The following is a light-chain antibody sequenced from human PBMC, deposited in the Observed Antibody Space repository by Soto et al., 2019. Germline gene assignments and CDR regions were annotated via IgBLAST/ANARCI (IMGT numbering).Light chain of an antibody. V-gene: IGKV1-5*03. CDR3: QHYNSYSEA. J-gene: IGKJ1*01. Sequence: IQLTQSPSSLSASVGDRVTITCRASQGISSYLAWYQQKPGKAPKLLIYKASTLKSGVPSRFSGSGSGTEFTLTISSLQPDDFATYYCQHYNSYSEAFGQGTTVDIK. CDR2: KAS. CDR1: QGISSY.